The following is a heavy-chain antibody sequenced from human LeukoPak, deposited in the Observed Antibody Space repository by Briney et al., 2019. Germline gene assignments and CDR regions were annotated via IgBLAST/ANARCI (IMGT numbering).Heavy chain of an antibody. D-gene: IGHD6-13*01. V-gene: IGHV4-59*01. J-gene: IGHJ6*02. Sequence: SETLSLTCTVSGGSISSYYWSWIRQPPGKGLEWIGYIYYSGSTNYNPSLKSRVTISVDTSKNQFSLKLSSVTAADTAVYYCARAGVNIAEGFYYGMDVWGQGTTVTVSS. CDR1: GGSISSYY. CDR3: ARAGVNIAEGFYYGMDV. CDR2: IYYSGST.